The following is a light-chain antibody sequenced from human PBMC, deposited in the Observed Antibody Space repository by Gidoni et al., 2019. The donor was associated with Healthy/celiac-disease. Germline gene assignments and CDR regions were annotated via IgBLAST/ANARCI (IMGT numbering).Light chain of an antibody. V-gene: IGLV1-40*01. CDR1: SSNIGAGYV. CDR3: QSCDSGLSGPVV. CDR2: GNN. J-gene: IGLJ2*01. Sequence: VLTPPPPVSRAQGQRATISCTGASSNIGAGYVGHWYQQLPGSDTKHLIFGNNNRPSGVPDRFSRSKSGASASLAITGLQAEDEADYYCQSCDSGLSGPVVFGGGTKLTVL.